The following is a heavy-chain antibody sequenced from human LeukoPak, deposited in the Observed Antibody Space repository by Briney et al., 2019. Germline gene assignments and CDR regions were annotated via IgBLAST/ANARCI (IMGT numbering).Heavy chain of an antibody. J-gene: IGHJ4*02. CDR3: ARAKYSSSPWMGY. Sequence: ASVKVSCKASGYTFTGYYMNWVRQAPGQGLEWMGWINPNSGGTNYAQKFQGRVTMTRDTSISTAYMELSRLRSDDTAVYYCARAKYSSSPWMGYWGQGTLVTVSS. CDR1: GYTFTGYY. D-gene: IGHD6-6*01. V-gene: IGHV1-2*02. CDR2: INPNSGGT.